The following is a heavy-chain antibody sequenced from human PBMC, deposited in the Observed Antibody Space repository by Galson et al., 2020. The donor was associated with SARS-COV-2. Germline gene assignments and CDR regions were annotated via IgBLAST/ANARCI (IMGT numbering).Heavy chain of an antibody. J-gene: IGHJ4*02. CDR2: IQPTGGGT. D-gene: IGHD3-10*01. Sequence: ASVKVSCKASGYNFIDYYLHWVRQAPGQGLEWMGIIQPTGGGTNCAQKFQGRVAMTRDTSTSTVYMELSSLRIEDTAVDYCVRMKRYYGSGGEVDYWGQGTLVTVS. CDR3: VRMKRYYGSGGEVDY. V-gene: IGHV1-46*01. CDR1: GYNFIDYY.